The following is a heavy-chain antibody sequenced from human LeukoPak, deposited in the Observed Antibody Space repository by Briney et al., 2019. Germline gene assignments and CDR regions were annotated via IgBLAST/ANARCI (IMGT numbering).Heavy chain of an antibody. J-gene: IGHJ6*02. V-gene: IGHV3-23*01. CDR3: AKDQTDMVRGVINYYYYGMDV. Sequence: AGGSLRLSCAASGFTFSSYAMSWVRQAPGKGLEWVSAISDSGGRKYYADSVKGRFTISRDNSKNTLYLQMNSLRAEDTAVYYCAKDQTDMVRGVINYYYYGMDVWGQGTTVTVSS. D-gene: IGHD3-10*01. CDR1: GFTFSSYA. CDR2: ISDSGGRK.